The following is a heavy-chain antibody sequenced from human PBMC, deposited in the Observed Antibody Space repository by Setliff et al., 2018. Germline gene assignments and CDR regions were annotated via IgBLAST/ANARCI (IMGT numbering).Heavy chain of an antibody. J-gene: IGHJ3*01. CDR3: ARRGVLXLPDAFDV. V-gene: IGHV4-34*01. CDR2: INHSGST. D-gene: IGHD3-3*01. Sequence: PSETLSLTCAVYGGSFSGHYWSWIRQSPGKGLEWIGEINHSGSTNYNPSLRXXXTXLVXXXXXXXXXXXXXXXXXXXXXXYCARRGVLXLPDAFDVWXQGXXXTXSS. CDR1: GGSFSGHY.